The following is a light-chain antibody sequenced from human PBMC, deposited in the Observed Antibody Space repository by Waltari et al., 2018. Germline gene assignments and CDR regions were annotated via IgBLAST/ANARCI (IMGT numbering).Light chain of an antibody. J-gene: IGKJ4*01. CDR2: DAS. CDR3: QQRSNWPGRT. V-gene: IGKV3-11*01. CDR1: QRVSSY. Sequence: EIVLTQSPATLSLSPGERATLSCRASQRVSSYLAWYQQKPGKAPRLLIYDASNRATGIPARFSGSGSETDFTLTISSLETEDFAVYYCQQRSNWPGRTFGGGTKVEIK.